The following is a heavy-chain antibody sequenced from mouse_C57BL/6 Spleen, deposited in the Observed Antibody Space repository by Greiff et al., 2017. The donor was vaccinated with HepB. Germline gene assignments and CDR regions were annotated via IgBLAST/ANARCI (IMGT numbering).Heavy chain of an antibody. J-gene: IGHJ3*01. D-gene: IGHD1-1*01. CDR3: TTSLYCSSYGFAY. CDR1: GFNIKDYY. CDR2: IDPEDGDT. Sequence: VQLQQSGAELVRPGASVKLSCTASGFNIKDYYMHWVKQRPEQGLEWIGRIDPEDGDTEYAPKFQGKATMTAATSSNTAYLQLSSLTSEDTAVYYCTTSLYCSSYGFAYWGQGTLVTVSA. V-gene: IGHV14-1*01.